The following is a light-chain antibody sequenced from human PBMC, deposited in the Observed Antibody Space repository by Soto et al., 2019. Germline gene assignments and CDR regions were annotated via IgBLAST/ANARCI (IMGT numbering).Light chain of an antibody. J-gene: IGKJ5*01. V-gene: IGKV2-28*01. CDR2: LGS. CDR3: MQALQTPST. CDR1: QSLLHSNGYNY. Sequence: DIVMTQSPLSLPVTPGEPASISCRSSQSLLHSNGYNYLDWYLQKPGQSPQLLIYLGSYRASGVPDRFSSSGSGTDFTLKISRVEAEDVGVYYCMQALQTPSTFGQGTRLEIK.